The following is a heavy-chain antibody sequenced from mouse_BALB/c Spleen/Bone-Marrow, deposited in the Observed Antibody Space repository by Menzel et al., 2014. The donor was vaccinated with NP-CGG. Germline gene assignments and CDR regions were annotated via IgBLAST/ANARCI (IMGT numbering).Heavy chain of an antibody. Sequence: VQLQQPGAELVKPGASVKLSCTASDFNIKDTYMHWVKQRPEQGLEWIGRIDPANGNTKYDPKFQGKATITADTSSNTAYLQLSSLTSEDTAVYYCARGDYYGGSFFAYWGQGTLVTVSA. CDR3: ARGDYYGGSFFAY. V-gene: IGHV14-3*02. D-gene: IGHD1-1*01. J-gene: IGHJ3*01. CDR1: DFNIKDTY. CDR2: IDPANGNT.